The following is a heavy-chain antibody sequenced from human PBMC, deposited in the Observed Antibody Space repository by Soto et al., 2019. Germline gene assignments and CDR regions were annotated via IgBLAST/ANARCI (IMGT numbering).Heavy chain of an antibody. CDR3: ARGYCSSTSCYVGSSWFDP. D-gene: IGHD2-2*01. V-gene: IGHV1-18*01. CDR2: ISAYNGNT. J-gene: IGHJ5*02. Sequence: ASVKVSCKASGYTFTSYGISWVRQAPGQGLEWMGWISAYNGNTNYAQKLQGRVTMTIDTSTSTAYMELRSLRSDDTAVYYCARGYCSSTSCYVGSSWFDPWGQGTLVTVS. CDR1: GYTFTSYG.